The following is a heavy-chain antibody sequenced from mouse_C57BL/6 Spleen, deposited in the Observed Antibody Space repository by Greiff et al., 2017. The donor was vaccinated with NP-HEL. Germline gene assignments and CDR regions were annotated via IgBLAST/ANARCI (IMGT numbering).Heavy chain of an antibody. CDR3: ARHRGITTVGFAY. V-gene: IGHV5-9*01. D-gene: IGHD1-1*01. CDR2: ISGGGGNT. CDR1: GFTFSSYT. J-gene: IGHJ3*01. Sequence: EVMLVESGGGLVKPGGSLKLSCAASGFTFSSYTMSWVRQTPEKRLEWVATISGGGGNTYYPDSVKGRFTISRDNAKNTLYLQMSSLGSEDTALYYCARHRGITTVGFAYWGQGTLVTVSA.